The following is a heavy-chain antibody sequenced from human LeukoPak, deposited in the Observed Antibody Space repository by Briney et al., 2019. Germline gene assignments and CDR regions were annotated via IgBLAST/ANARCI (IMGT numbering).Heavy chain of an antibody. V-gene: IGHV1-2*02. D-gene: IGHD2-2*03. CDR3: ARDLQYTFGYPTYDC. CDR2: INPGNGAT. CDR1: GYSLSDYH. J-gene: IGHJ4*02. Sequence: ASVTVSCKASGYSLSDYHLHWVRQAPGQGLEWMGDINPGNGATKYAQKFQGRVTMTRDTSISTVYIDLSGLTPDDTAVYYCARDLQYTFGYPTYDCWGQGTLVTVSS.